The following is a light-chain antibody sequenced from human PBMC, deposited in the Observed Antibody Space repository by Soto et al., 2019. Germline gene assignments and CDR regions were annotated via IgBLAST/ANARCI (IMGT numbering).Light chain of an antibody. V-gene: IGLV2-14*01. CDR3: CSYAGHTNVL. CDR1: SSDVGGYNY. J-gene: IGLJ2*01. Sequence: QSVLTQPASVSGSPGQSITISCTGTSSDVGGYNYVSWYQQHPGKAPKLMIYEVSNRPSGVPDRFSGSKSGNTASLTVSGLQAEDEADYYCCSYAGHTNVLFGGGTKVTVL. CDR2: EVS.